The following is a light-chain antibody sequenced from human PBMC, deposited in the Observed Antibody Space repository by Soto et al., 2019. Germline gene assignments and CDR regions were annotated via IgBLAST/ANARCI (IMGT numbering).Light chain of an antibody. J-gene: IGKJ1*01. Sequence: EIVLTQSPATLSLSPGERATLSCRASQSVSSYLAWYQQKPGQAPGLLIYDASNRATGIPARFSGSGSGTDFTLTISSLEPEDFAVYYCQQRSNWTFGQGTKVEIK. CDR2: DAS. CDR1: QSVSSY. CDR3: QQRSNWT. V-gene: IGKV3-11*01.